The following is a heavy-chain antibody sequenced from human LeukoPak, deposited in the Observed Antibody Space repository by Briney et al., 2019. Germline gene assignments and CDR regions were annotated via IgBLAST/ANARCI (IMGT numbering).Heavy chain of an antibody. D-gene: IGHD3-22*01. CDR1: GGSISSYY. Sequence: SETLSLTCTVFGGSISSYYWSWIRQPPGKGLEWIGYIYYSGSTNYNPSLKSRVTISVDTSKNQFSLKLSSVTAADTAVYYCARQYDSSGYPFDYWGQGTLVTVSS. CDR3: ARQYDSSGYPFDY. J-gene: IGHJ4*02. CDR2: IYYSGST. V-gene: IGHV4-59*08.